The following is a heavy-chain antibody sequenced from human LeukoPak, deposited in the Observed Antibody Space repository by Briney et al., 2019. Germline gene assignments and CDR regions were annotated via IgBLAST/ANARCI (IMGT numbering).Heavy chain of an antibody. J-gene: IGHJ4*02. CDR2: ISYDGSNK. V-gene: IGHV3-30*18. D-gene: IGHD1-26*01. CDR1: GFTFSSYG. CDR3: AKDLIRQTQIVGATQRGFDY. Sequence: GGSLRLSCAASGFTFSSYGMHWVRQAPGKGLEWVAVISYDGSNKYYADSVKGRFTISRDNSKNTLYLQMNSLRAEDTAVYYCAKDLIRQTQIVGATQRGFDYWGQGTLVTVSS.